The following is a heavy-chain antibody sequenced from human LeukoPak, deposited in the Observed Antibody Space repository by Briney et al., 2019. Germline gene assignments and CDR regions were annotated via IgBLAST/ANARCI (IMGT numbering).Heavy chain of an antibody. V-gene: IGHV3-30-3*01. Sequence: GGSLRLSCAASGFTFSSHAMHWVRQAPGKGLEWMAVISYDGSNYYYADSVKGRFTIPRDNSKNTLYLQVNSLGAEDTAVFYCARDLVGATWDYFDYWGQGTLVTVSS. CDR2: ISYDGSNY. CDR1: GFTFSSHA. D-gene: IGHD1-26*01. CDR3: ARDLVGATWDYFDY. J-gene: IGHJ4*02.